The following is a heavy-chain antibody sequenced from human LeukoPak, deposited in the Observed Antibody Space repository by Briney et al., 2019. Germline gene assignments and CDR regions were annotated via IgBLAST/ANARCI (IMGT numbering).Heavy chain of an antibody. CDR2: SYDSGAG. D-gene: IGHD3-10*01. Sequence: SQTLSLTCTVSGDSISSGSFYWTWIRQRPGKGLEWIGYSYDSGAGNYNPSLKSRLTISVDTSKNQFSLNLKSLTAADTAVYYCARGGISAVRGLDHWGQGTLVIVSS. CDR1: GDSISSGSFY. J-gene: IGHJ4*02. V-gene: IGHV4-31*03. CDR3: ARGGISAVRGLDH.